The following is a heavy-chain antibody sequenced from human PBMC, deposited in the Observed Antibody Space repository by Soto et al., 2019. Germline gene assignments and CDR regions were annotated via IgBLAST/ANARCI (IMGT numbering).Heavy chain of an antibody. V-gene: IGHV3-72*01. D-gene: IGHD1-7*01. CDR2: TRNKANSYTT. CDR3: AKGANWNYEKGYYYYYMDV. Sequence: GGSLRLSCAASGFTFSDHYMDWVRQAPGKGLEWVGRTRNKANSYTTEYAASVKGRFTISRDDSKNSLYLQMNSLKTEDTAVYYCAKGANWNYEKGYYYYYMDVWGKGTTVTVSS. CDR1: GFTFSDHY. J-gene: IGHJ6*03.